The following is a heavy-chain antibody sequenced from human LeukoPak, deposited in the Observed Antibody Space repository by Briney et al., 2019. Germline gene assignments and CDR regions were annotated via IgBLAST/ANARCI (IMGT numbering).Heavy chain of an antibody. CDR2: IGGSGDST. V-gene: IGHV3-23*01. D-gene: IGHD4-17*01. Sequence: GGSLRLSCAASGFTFSNYAMSWVRQAPGNGLEWVSAIGGSGDSTCYADSVKGRFTISRDDAKNSLYLQMNSLRAEDTAVYYCARHRDFTVTTPFDYWGQGTLVTVSS. J-gene: IGHJ4*02. CDR1: GFTFSNYA. CDR3: ARHRDFTVTTPFDY.